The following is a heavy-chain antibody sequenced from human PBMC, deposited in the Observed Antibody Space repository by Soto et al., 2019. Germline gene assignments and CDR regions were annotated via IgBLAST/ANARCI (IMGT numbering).Heavy chain of an antibody. CDR2: IYYSGST. D-gene: IGHD5-12*01. J-gene: IGHJ4*02. CDR3: ARARESTLRDGYNK. CDR1: GGSISSYY. V-gene: IGHV4-59*01. Sequence: SETLSLTCTVSGGSISSYYWSWSRQPPGKGLEWIGYIYYSGSTNYNPSLKSRVTISVDTSKNQFSLKLSSVTAADTAVYYCARARESTLRDGYNKWGQGTLVTVSS.